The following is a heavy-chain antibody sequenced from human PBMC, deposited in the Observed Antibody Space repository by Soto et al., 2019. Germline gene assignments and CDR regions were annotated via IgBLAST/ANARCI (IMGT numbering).Heavy chain of an antibody. J-gene: IGHJ2*01. CDR1: GFTFDDFA. Sequence: EVQLVESGGGLGQPGTSLRLSCAASGFTFDDFAMHWVRQAPGKGLEWVAGINWNSRSIDYADSVKGRFIISRDNAKNSIYLQPNNLRTEETAFYYCAKDRRAMNWYFDLWGRGTLVVVSS. CDR2: INWNSRSI. V-gene: IGHV3-9*01. CDR3: AKDRRAMNWYFDL.